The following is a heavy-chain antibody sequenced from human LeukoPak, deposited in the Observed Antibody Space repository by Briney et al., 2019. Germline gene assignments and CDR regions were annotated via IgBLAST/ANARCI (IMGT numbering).Heavy chain of an antibody. CDR3: ARSQFDY. CDR1: GFASSSYW. J-gene: IGHJ4*02. V-gene: IGHV3-74*01. Sequence: GRSLRLSCAASGFASSSYWTLWGRQAPGKGLVWVSRISGDGSTTTYADSVEGRFTISRDNAKNILYLQMNSLRAEDTAIYYCARSQFDYWGQGILVTVSS. CDR2: ISGDGSTT.